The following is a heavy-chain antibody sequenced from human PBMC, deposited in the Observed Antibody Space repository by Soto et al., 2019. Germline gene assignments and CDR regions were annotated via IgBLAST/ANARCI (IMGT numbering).Heavy chain of an antibody. CDR3: ARGVRVVGAKYYFDY. V-gene: IGHV4-34*01. CDR1: GGSFSGYY. D-gene: IGHD1-26*01. J-gene: IGHJ4*02. CDR2: INHSGST. Sequence: PSETLSLTCAVYGGSFSGYYWSWIRQPPGKGLEWIGEINHSGSTNYNPSLKSRVTISVDTSKNQFSLKLSSVTAADTAVYYCARGVRVVGAKYYFDYWGQGTLVAVSS.